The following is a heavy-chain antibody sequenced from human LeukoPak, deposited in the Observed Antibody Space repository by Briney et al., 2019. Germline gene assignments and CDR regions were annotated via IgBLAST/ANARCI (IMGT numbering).Heavy chain of an antibody. CDR2: RYYSGSI. CDR1: GGAFSSYD. J-gene: IGHJ1*01. V-gene: IGHV4-59*01. CDR3: ARVRGDFETD. Sequence: SETLCLTCSVSGGAFSSYDWTWIRQPPGKGLEWIGYRYYSGSITYNPSLKSRVTISVDTSKSQFSLKLISVTAADTAIYYCARVRGDFETDWGQGTLVTVSS. D-gene: IGHD3-10*01.